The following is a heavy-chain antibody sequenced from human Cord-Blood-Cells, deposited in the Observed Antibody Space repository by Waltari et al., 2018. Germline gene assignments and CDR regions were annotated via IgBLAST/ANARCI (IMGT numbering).Heavy chain of an antibody. CDR3: ARGGYSSSWYVNFDY. Sequence: VQLVQSGAEVKKPGASVQVSCKASGYTFTSYAMHWVRQAPGQRLEWMGWINAGNGNTKYSQKFQGRVTITRDTSASTAYMELSSLRSEDTAVYYCARGGYSSSWYVNFDYWGQGTLVTVSS. CDR1: GYTFTSYA. J-gene: IGHJ4*02. D-gene: IGHD6-13*01. V-gene: IGHV1-3*01. CDR2: INAGNGNT.